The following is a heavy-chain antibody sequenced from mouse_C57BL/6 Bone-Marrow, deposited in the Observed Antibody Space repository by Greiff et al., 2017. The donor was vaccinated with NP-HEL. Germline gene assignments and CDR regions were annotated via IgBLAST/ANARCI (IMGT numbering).Heavy chain of an antibody. Sequence: HLQQSGAELVTPGSSVKLSFTASVFNFPVYYMHLVPPRTVQGLAWIGRIDPEDGETTYAPKFQGKATITADTSSNTAYLQLSSLTSEDTAVYYCADGDYWGQGTLVTVSA. CDR3: ADGDY. CDR2: IDPEDGET. V-gene: IGHV14-2*01. CDR1: VFNFPVYY. J-gene: IGHJ3*01.